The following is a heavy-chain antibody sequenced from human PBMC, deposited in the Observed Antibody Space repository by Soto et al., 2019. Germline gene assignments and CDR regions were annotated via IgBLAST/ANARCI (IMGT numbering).Heavy chain of an antibody. CDR2: IYYSGST. D-gene: IGHD2-15*01. Sequence: QLQLQESGPGLVKPSETLSLTCTASGGSISSSSYYWGWIRQPPGKGLEWIGSIYYSGSTYYNPSLKSRVTISVDTSKNQFSLKLSSVTAADTAVYYCARRGGAADPDPYCSGGSCGIDYWGQGTLVTVSS. J-gene: IGHJ4*02. CDR1: GGSISSSSYY. CDR3: ARRGGAADPDPYCSGGSCGIDY. V-gene: IGHV4-39*01.